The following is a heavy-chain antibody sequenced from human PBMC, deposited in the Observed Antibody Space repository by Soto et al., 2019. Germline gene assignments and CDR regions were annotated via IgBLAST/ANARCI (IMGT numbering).Heavy chain of an antibody. D-gene: IGHD5-18*01. V-gene: IGHV3-23*01. CDR3: AKDQKGEYSYGLLEY. CDR2: ISASGRTT. Sequence: GGSLRLSCTASGFTFSDYAMNWVRQSPGKGLEWVSSISASGRTTYYADSVKGRFTISRDNSRNTLYLQMNSLTDEGTAVYYCAKDQKGEYSYGLLEYWGQGTLVTVSS. CDR1: GFTFSDYA. J-gene: IGHJ4*02.